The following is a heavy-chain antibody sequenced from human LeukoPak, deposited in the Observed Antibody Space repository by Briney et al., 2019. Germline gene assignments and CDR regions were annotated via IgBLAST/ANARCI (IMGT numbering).Heavy chain of an antibody. V-gene: IGHV3-21*01. CDR3: ASLGIAAAGTIDY. CDR1: GFTFGSYS. CDR2: ISSSSSYI. Sequence: PGGSLRLSCAASGFTFGSYSMNWVRQAPGKGLEWVSSISSSSSYIYYADSVKGRFTISRDNAKNSLYLQMNSLRAEDRAVYYCASLGIAAAGTIDYWGQGTLVTVSS. J-gene: IGHJ4*02. D-gene: IGHD6-13*01.